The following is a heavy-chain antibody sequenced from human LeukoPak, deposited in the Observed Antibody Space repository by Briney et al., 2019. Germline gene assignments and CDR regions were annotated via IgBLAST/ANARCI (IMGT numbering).Heavy chain of an antibody. V-gene: IGHV4-59*11. CDR1: SGSISNHY. J-gene: IGHJ5*02. CDR2: IYYSGST. CDR3: ARVVLVVPAATIRWFDP. Sequence: PSETLSLTCTVSSGSISNHYWSWIRQPPGKGLEWIGYIYYSGSTNYNPSLKSRVTISVDTSKNQFSLKLSPVTAADTAVYYCARVVLVVPAATIRWFDPWGQGTLVTVSS. D-gene: IGHD2-2*01.